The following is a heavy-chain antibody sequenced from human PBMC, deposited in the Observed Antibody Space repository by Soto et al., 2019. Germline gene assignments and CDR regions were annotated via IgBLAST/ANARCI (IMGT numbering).Heavy chain of an antibody. Sequence: QVQLVQSGSEVKMPGSSVKVSCKTSGGTFSRHAINWVRQAPGQGLEWMGGIIPLFGTTNYAQKLEGRVTICAAESTSTAYRELSSFTSEDAAVYYCARAAIHGSSWYFWFDPWGQGTLVTVSS. CDR1: GGTFSRHA. J-gene: IGHJ5*02. D-gene: IGHD6-13*01. V-gene: IGHV1-69*01. CDR3: ARAAIHGSSWYFWFDP. CDR2: IIPLFGTT.